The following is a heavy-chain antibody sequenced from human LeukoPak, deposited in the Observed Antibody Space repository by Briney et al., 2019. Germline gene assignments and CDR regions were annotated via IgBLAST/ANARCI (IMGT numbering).Heavy chain of an antibody. J-gene: IGHJ4*02. CDR1: GFTFSSYG. D-gene: IGHD3-22*01. V-gene: IGHV3-33*06. Sequence: PGGSLRLSCAASGFTFSSYGMHWVRQAPGKGLEWVAVIWYDGSNKYYADSVKGRFTISRDNSKNTLYLQMNSLRAEDTAVYYCAKDKSTYYYDSSGHWGQGTLVTVSS. CDR3: AKDKSTYYYDSSGH. CDR2: IWYDGSNK.